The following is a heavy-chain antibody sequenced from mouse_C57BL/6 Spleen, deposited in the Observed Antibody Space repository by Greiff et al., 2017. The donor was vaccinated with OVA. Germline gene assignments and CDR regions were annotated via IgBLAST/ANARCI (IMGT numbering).Heavy chain of an antibody. D-gene: IGHD4-1*01. CDR1: GFSLTSYG. J-gene: IGHJ1*03. CDR2: IWSGGST. Sequence: VKLQESGPGLVQPSQSLSITCTVSGFSLTSYGVHWVRQSPGKGLEWLGVIWSGGSTDYNAAFISRLSISKDNSKSQVFFKMNSLQADDTAIYYCARNSGTFPYWYFDVWGTGTTVTVSS. V-gene: IGHV2-2*01. CDR3: ARNSGTFPYWYFDV.